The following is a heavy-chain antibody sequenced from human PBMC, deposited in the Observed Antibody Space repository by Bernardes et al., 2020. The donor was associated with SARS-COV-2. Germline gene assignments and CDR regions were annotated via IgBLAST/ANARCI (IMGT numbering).Heavy chain of an antibody. D-gene: IGHD3-22*01. CDR2: ISGSGGGA. Sequence: GWSLRRSCAVSGFTFNSYSMSWVRQAPGKGMDWVSVISGSGGGAHYADSVEGRFTISRDNSQNTLYLQMNRLRAEDTAVYYCASNRESSAYSTVDFWGQGTLVTVSS. CDR1: GFTFNSYS. CDR3: ASNRESSAYSTVDF. V-gene: IGHV3-23*01. J-gene: IGHJ4*02.